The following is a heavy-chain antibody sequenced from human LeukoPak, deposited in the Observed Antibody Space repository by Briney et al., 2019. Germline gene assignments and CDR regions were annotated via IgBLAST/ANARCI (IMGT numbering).Heavy chain of an antibody. Sequence: SQILSLTCTVSGGSISSGGYYWSWIRQHPGKGLEWIGYIYYSGSTYYNLSLKSRVTISVDTSKNQFSLKLSSVTAADTAVYYCASSSSAVWYYYYMDVWGKGTTVTVSS. J-gene: IGHJ6*03. CDR3: ASSSSAVWYYYYMDV. CDR2: IYYSGST. V-gene: IGHV4-31*03. D-gene: IGHD6-19*01. CDR1: GGSISSGGYY.